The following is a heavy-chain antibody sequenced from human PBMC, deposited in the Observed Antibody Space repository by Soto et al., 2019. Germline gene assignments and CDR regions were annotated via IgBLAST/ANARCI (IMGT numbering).Heavy chain of an antibody. CDR2: ISSSSSYI. Sequence: LRLSCAASGFTFSSYSMNWVRQAPGKGLEWVSSISSSSSYIYYADSVKGRFTISRDNAKNSLYLQMNSLRAEDTAVYYCARETAMVYYYFDYWGQGTLVTVSS. V-gene: IGHV3-21*01. J-gene: IGHJ4*02. CDR3: ARETAMVYYYFDY. D-gene: IGHD5-18*01. CDR1: GFTFSSYS.